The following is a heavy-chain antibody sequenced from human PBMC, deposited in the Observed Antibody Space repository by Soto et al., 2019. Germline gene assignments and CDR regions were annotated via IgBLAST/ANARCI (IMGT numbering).Heavy chain of an antibody. CDR2: IYYSGST. D-gene: IGHD2-2*01. Sequence: PSETLSLTCTVSGGSISSYYWGWMRQPPGKGLEWIGYIYYSGSTNYNPSLKSRVTISVDTSKNQFSLKLSSVTAADTAVYYCATKDIVVVPRTGHDAFDIWGQGTMVTVSS. CDR3: ATKDIVVVPRTGHDAFDI. V-gene: IGHV4-59*01. CDR1: GGSISSYY. J-gene: IGHJ3*02.